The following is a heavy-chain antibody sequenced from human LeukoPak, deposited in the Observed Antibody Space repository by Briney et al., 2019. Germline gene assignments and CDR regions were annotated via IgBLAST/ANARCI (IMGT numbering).Heavy chain of an antibody. CDR3: ARFRPHGYYDTFDI. V-gene: IGHV7-4-1*02. CDR2: INTNNGDP. CDR1: GYTYTNYG. J-gene: IGHJ3*02. D-gene: IGHD5-18*01. Sequence: EASVKVSCKASGYTYTNYGVNWVRQAPGEGLVWMGWINTNNGDPTYAQGFTGRFVFALDTSVSTAYLQISSLRAEDTVVYYGARFRPHGYYDTFDIWGQGTMVTVS.